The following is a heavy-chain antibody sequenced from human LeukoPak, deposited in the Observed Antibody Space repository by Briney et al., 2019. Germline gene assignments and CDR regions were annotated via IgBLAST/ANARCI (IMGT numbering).Heavy chain of an antibody. CDR1: GFTFSSYD. J-gene: IGHJ6*02. CDR2: IGTAGDT. CDR3: ARDLRDGYKIYYGMDV. D-gene: IGHD5-24*01. Sequence: GGSLRLSCAASGFTFSSYDMHWVRHATGKGLEWVSAIGTAGDTYYPGSVKGGFTISRENAKNSLYLQMNSLRAEDTAVYYCARDLRDGYKIYYGMDVWGQGTTVTVSS. V-gene: IGHV3-13*01.